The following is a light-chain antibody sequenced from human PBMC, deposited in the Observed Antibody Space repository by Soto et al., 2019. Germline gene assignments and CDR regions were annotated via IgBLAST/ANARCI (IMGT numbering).Light chain of an antibody. Sequence: IGFXQSPGXXXXXXXERSXXSCRASQSVSSSYLAWYQQKPGQPPRLLIYGASSRATGIPDRFSGSGSGTDFTLTISRLEPEDFAVYYCHQYDSWTFGQGTMV. CDR1: QSVSSSY. CDR2: GAS. J-gene: IGKJ1*01. V-gene: IGKV3-20*01. CDR3: HQYDSWT.